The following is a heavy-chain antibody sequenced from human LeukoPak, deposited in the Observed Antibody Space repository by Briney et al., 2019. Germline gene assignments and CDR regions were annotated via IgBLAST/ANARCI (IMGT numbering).Heavy chain of an antibody. Sequence: SETLSLTCTVSGGSISSGDYYWSWIRQPPGKGLEWIGYIYYSGSTNYNPSLKSRVTISVDTSKNQFSLKLSSVTAADTAVYYCARNLRSGYDEIGAFDIWGQGTMVTVSS. CDR3: ARNLRSGYDEIGAFDI. CDR2: IYYSGST. J-gene: IGHJ3*02. D-gene: IGHD5-12*01. V-gene: IGHV4-61*08. CDR1: GGSISSGDYY.